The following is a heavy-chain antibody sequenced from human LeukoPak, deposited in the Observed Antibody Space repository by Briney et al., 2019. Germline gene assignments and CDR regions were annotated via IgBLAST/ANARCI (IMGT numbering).Heavy chain of an antibody. V-gene: IGHV4-59*11. CDR1: GGPITSHF. Sequence: PSETLSLTCTVSGGPITSHFWSWIRQPPGEGLEWIGNFYHAGNSNLNPSLNSRVTMSIDTSKNQFSLKLRSMTAADTAVYYCARDGPTSTAPFDYWGQGTLVTVSS. D-gene: IGHD1-26*01. CDR3: ARDGPTSTAPFDY. J-gene: IGHJ4*02. CDR2: FYHAGNS.